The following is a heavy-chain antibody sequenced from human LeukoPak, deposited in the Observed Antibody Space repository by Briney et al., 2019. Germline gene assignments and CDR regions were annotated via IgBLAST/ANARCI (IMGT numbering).Heavy chain of an antibody. CDR1: GRPIISYH. Sequence: PSETLLLLCTVAGRPIISYHGSWIGQPPGKGLEWIGYVYYTGSTNYNPSLKSRVTISLDTSKNQFSLKLSSVTAADTAVYYCANQSAGTPNGFDSQCEETLVTVSS. CDR2: VYYTGST. CDR3: ANQSAGTPNGFDS. D-gene: IGHD3-10*01. V-gene: IGHV4-59*08. J-gene: IGHJ5*01.